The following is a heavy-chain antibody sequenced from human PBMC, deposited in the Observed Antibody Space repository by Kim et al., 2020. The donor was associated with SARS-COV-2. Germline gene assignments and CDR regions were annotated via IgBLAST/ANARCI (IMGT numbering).Heavy chain of an antibody. CDR2: IFYTGTT. Sequence: SETLSLTCTVSGGSISSSSYYWGWIRQPPGKGLEWIGTIFYTGTTYYNSSLEGRVTMSVDTSQNQFSLRLSFVTSADTALYYCARQSSGWLPRNWFDPWG. J-gene: IGHJ5*02. V-gene: IGHV4-39*01. CDR3: ARQSSGWLPRNWFDP. D-gene: IGHD6-19*01. CDR1: GGSISSSSYY.